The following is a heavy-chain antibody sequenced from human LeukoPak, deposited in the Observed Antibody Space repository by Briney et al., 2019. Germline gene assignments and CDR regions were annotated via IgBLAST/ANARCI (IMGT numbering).Heavy chain of an antibody. Sequence: ASVKVSCKASGYTFAGYYMHWVRQAPGQGLEWMGWINPKIGGTNYAQKFQGRVTMTRDTSISTAYMELSRLRSEDTAVYYCATDQIAAAGTTMFDYWGQGTLVTVSS. V-gene: IGHV1-2*02. D-gene: IGHD6-13*01. CDR3: ATDQIAAAGTTMFDY. CDR1: GYTFAGYY. J-gene: IGHJ4*02. CDR2: INPKIGGT.